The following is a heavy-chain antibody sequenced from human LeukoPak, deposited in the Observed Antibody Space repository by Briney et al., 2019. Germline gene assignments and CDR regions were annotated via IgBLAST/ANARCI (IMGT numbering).Heavy chain of an antibody. CDR2: IWYDGSNK. V-gene: IGHV3-30*19. J-gene: IGHJ6*03. D-gene: IGHD6-13*01. CDR1: GFTFSSYG. Sequence: PGGSLRLSCAASGFTFSSYGMHWVRQAPGKGLEWVAVIWYDGSNKYYADSVKGRFTISRDNSKNTLYLQMNSLRAEDTAVYYCARASAAAAGFSPPFPYYYMDVWGKGTTVTVSS. CDR3: ARASAAAAGFSPPFPYYYMDV.